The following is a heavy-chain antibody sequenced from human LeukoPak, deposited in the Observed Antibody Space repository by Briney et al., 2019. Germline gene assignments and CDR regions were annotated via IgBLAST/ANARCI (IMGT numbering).Heavy chain of an antibody. D-gene: IGHD5-12*01. CDR3: ARRGWLAQFDY. CDR1: GGSISSSSYY. CDR2: IYYSGST. J-gene: IGHJ4*02. Sequence: SETLSLTCTVSGGSISSSSYYWGWIRQPPGKGLEWIGSIYYSGSTYYNPSLKSRVTISVDTSKNQFSLKLSSVTAADTAVYYCARRGWLAQFDYWGQGTLLTVSS. V-gene: IGHV4-39*01.